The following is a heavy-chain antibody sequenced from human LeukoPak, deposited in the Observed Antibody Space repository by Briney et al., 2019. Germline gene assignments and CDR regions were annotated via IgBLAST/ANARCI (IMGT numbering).Heavy chain of an antibody. Sequence: GTSVKVSCKASGFTFTSSAVQWVRQARGQRLEWIGWIVVGSGNTNYAQKLQGRVTMTTDTSTSTAYMELRSLRSDDTAVYYCARDRGSFRDYYHGMDVWGQGTTVTVSS. CDR3: ARDRGSFRDYYHGMDV. J-gene: IGHJ6*02. D-gene: IGHD3-10*01. V-gene: IGHV1-58*01. CDR2: IVVGSGNT. CDR1: GFTFTSSA.